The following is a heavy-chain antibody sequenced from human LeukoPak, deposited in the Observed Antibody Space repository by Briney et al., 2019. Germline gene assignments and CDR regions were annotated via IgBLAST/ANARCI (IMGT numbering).Heavy chain of an antibody. J-gene: IGHJ4*02. CDR2: ISYDGSNK. V-gene: IGHV3-30*18. CDR1: GFTFSSYG. Sequence: GGSLRLSCAASGFTFSSYGMHWVRQAPGKGLEWVAVISYDGSNKYYADSVKGRFTISRDNSKNTLYLQMNSLRAEDTAVYYGAKEVAVRVPYYFDYWGQGTLVTVSS. D-gene: IGHD6-19*01. CDR3: AKEVAVRVPYYFDY.